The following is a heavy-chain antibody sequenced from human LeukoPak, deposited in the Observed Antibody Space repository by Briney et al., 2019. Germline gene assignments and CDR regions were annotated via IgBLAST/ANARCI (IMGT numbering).Heavy chain of an antibody. J-gene: IGHJ4*02. CDR3: ARDHSSSSQLYDY. CDR1: GYTFNNFG. D-gene: IGHD6-13*01. Sequence: GASVKVSCKASGYTFNNFGFSWVRQAPGQGHEWMGWISVYNGDTNFVEKFQGRVTMTTDKSTTTAYMELRNLRSDDTAVYYCARDHSSSSQLYDYWGQGTLVTVSS. CDR2: ISVYNGDT. V-gene: IGHV1-18*01.